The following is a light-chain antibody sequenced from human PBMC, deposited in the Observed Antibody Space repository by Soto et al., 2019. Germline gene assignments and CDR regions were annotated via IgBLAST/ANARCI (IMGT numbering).Light chain of an antibody. Sequence: EIVFTQSPGTLSLSPGERATLSFRASQSVSNNYLAWYQQKPGQAPRLLIYGASNRATGIPDRFNGSGSGTDFTLTISRLEPEDFAVYYCQQYGSSGTFGQGTKVDI. J-gene: IGKJ1*01. CDR3: QQYGSSGT. V-gene: IGKV3-20*01. CDR2: GAS. CDR1: QSVSNNY.